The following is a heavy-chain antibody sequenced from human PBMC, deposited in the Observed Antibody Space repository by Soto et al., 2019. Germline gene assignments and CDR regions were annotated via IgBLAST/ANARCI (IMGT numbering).Heavy chain of an antibody. J-gene: IGHJ4*02. CDR1: GFTFSSYG. CDR2: ISYDGSNK. D-gene: IGHD3-22*01. V-gene: IGHV3-30*18. CDR3: AKDLKRYDSSGYYDY. Sequence: QTGGSLRLSCAASGFTFSSYGMHWVRQAPGKGLEWVAVISYDGSNKYYADSVKGRLTISRDNSKNTLYLQMNSLRAEDTAVYYCAKDLKRYDSSGYYDYWGQGTLVTVSS.